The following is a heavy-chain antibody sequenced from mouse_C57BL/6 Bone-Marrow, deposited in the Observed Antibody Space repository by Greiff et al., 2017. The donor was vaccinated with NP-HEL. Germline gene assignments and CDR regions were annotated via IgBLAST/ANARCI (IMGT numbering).Heavy chain of an antibody. CDR3: TLLFSFAY. CDR1: GYTFTDYE. V-gene: IGHV1-15*01. Sequence: VKLMESGAELVRPGASVTLSCKASGYTFTDYEMHWVKQTPVHGLEWIGAIDPETGGTAYNQKFKGKAILTADKSSSTAYMELRSLTSEDSAVYYCTLLFSFAYWGQGTLVTVSA. J-gene: IGHJ3*01. CDR2: IDPETGGT. D-gene: IGHD1-1*02.